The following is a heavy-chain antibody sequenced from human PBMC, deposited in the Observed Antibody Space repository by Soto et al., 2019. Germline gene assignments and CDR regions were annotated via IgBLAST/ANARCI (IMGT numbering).Heavy chain of an antibody. Sequence: EVQLLESGGGLVQPGGSLRLSCAASGFTFSSYAMSWVRQAPGKGLEWVSSISGSGGSTFYADSVKGRFTISRDNSKNSPDWEMNSRRAEATAIYYCAKAIGTADYSYDGMDVWGQGHRVTVPS. D-gene: IGHD2-15*01. J-gene: IGHJ6*01. CDR1: GFTFSSYA. CDR3: AKAIGTADYSYDGMDV. CDR2: ISGSGGST. V-gene: IGHV3-23*01.